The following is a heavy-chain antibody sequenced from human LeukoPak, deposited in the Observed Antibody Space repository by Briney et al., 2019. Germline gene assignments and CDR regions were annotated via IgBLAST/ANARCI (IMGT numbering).Heavy chain of an antibody. Sequence: SETLSLTCTVSGGSISSGSYYWSWIRQPAGKGLEWIGRIYTSGSTNYNPSLKSRVTISVDTSKNQFSLKLSSVTAADTAVYYCAACGYSYGYSDAFDIWGQGTMVTVSS. CDR2: IYTSGST. CDR3: AACGYSYGYSDAFDI. J-gene: IGHJ3*02. D-gene: IGHD5-18*01. CDR1: GGSISSGSYY. V-gene: IGHV4-61*02.